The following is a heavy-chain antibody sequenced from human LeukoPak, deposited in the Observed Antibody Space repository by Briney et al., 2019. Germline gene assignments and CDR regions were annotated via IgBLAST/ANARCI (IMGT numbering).Heavy chain of an antibody. J-gene: IGHJ4*02. CDR3: ARYSSSWGYFDY. V-gene: IGHV3-7*01. CDR2: IKQDGSEK. Sequence: PGGSLRLSCAASGFNFSTYWMSWVRQAPGKGLEWVANIKQDGSEKYYVDSVKGRFTISRDNAKNSLYLQMNSLRAEDTAVYYCARYSSSWGYFDYWGQGTLVTVSS. CDR1: GFNFSTYW. D-gene: IGHD6-13*01.